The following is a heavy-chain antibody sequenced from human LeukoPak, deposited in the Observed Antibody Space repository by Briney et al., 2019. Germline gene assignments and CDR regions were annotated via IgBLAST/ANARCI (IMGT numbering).Heavy chain of an antibody. CDR1: GGSISSGSYY. Sequence: SETLSLTCTVSGGSISSGSYYWSWIRQPAGKGLEWIGRIYTSGSTNYNPSLKSRGTISVDTSKNQFSLKLSSVTAAETAVYYCARDNLDYDILTGYSQYYFDYWGQGTLVTVSS. D-gene: IGHD3-9*01. V-gene: IGHV4-61*02. CDR2: IYTSGST. J-gene: IGHJ4*02. CDR3: ARDNLDYDILTGYSQYYFDY.